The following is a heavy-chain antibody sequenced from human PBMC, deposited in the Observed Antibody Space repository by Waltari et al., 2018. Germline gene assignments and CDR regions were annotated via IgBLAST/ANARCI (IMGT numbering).Heavy chain of an antibody. Sequence: QVQLQESGPGLVKPSETLSLTCTVSGASISSYYWSWVRQPPGKGLEWIGYFYAGGTIKQYSPSLNSRGTISVDMSKNQFSLRMTSVTTADTASDYCARESPSGSYPHFDYWGRGTLVTVSS. D-gene: IGHD1-26*01. CDR2: FYAGGTI. CDR1: GASISSYY. V-gene: IGHV4-59*01. J-gene: IGHJ4*01. CDR3: ARESPSGSYPHFDY.